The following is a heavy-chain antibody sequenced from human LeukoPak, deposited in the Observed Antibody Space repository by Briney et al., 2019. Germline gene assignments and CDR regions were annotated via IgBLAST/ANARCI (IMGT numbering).Heavy chain of an antibody. CDR2: IYYSGST. CDR1: GGSISSYY. D-gene: IGHD6-13*01. CDR3: ARTTSAGIAAADAEYFQH. V-gene: IGHV4-59*01. J-gene: IGHJ1*01. Sequence: SETLSLTCTVSGGSISSYYWSWIRQPPGKGLEWIGYIYYSGSTNYNPSLKSRVTISVDTSKNQFSLKLSSVTAADTAVYYCARTTSAGIAAADAEYFQHWGQGTLVTVSS.